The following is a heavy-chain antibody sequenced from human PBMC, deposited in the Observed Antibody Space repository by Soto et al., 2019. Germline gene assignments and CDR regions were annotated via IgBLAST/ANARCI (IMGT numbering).Heavy chain of an antibody. CDR2: ISGSGGST. V-gene: IGHV3-23*01. D-gene: IGHD3-3*01. Sequence: EVQLLESGGGLVQPGAYLRLYCAASGFTFSSYAMSWVRQAPGKGLEWVSAISGSGGSTYYADSVKGRFTISRDNSKNTLYLQRNSLRAEDTAVYYCAKAKVESFGVGDYACDIWGQGTMVTVSS. J-gene: IGHJ3*02. CDR1: GFTFSSYA. CDR3: AKAKVESFGVGDYACDI.